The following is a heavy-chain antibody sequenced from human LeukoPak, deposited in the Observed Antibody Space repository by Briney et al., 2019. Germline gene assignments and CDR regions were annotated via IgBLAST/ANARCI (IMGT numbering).Heavy chain of an antibody. J-gene: IGHJ6*03. D-gene: IGHD1-7*01. CDR1: GFTFSSYS. Sequence: GGSLRLSCAAPGFTFSSYSMNWVRQAPGKGLEWVSYISSSSSTIYYADSVKGRFTISRDNAKNSLYLQMNSLRAEDTAVYYCARVLVPGRYYMDVWGKGTTVTVSS. V-gene: IGHV3-48*01. CDR3: ARVLVPGRYYMDV. CDR2: ISSSSSTI.